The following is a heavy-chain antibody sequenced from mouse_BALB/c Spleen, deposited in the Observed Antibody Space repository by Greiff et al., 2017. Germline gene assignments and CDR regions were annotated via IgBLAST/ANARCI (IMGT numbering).Heavy chain of an antibody. CDR2: IWAGGST. Sequence: VKLMESGPGLVAPSQSLSITCTVSGFSLTSYGVHWVRQPPGKGLEWLGVIWAGGSTNYNSALMSRLSISKDNSKSQVFLKMNSLQTDDTAMYYCARYYGSSYYAMDYWGQGTSVTVSS. CDR3: ARYYGSSYYAMDY. CDR1: GFSLTSYG. V-gene: IGHV2-9*02. D-gene: IGHD1-1*01. J-gene: IGHJ4*01.